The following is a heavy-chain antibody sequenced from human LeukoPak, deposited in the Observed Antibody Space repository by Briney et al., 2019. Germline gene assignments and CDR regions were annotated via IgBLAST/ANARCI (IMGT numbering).Heavy chain of an antibody. D-gene: IGHD3-22*01. CDR3: ARGNGYYDSSGYSLSWFDP. CDR2: INHSGST. Sequence: SETLSLTCAVYGGSFSGYYWSRIRQPPGKGLEWIGEINHSGSTNYNPSLKSRVTISVDTSKNQFSLKLSSVTAADTAVYYCARGNGYYDSSGYSLSWFDPWGQGTLVTVSS. V-gene: IGHV4-34*01. CDR1: GGSFSGYY. J-gene: IGHJ5*02.